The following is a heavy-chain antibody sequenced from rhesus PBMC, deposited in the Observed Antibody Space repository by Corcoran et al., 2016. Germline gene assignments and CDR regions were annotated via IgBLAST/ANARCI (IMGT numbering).Heavy chain of an antibody. CDR3: ARSINWYFDI. Sequence: QVKLQQWGEGLVKPSETLSLTCAVYGGSISGYYYWSWSHQPPGKGLEWIGYINVNRPTTKSTPPLKNRVTISTDTSKTQFSLKLSSVTAADTAVYYCARSINWYFDIWGPGTPITISS. V-gene: IGHV4-73*01. J-gene: IGHJ2*01. D-gene: IGHD1-26*01. CDR2: INVNRPTT. CDR1: GGSISGYYY.